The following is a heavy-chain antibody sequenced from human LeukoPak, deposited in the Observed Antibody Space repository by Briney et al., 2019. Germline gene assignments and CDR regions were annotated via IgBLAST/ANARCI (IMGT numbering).Heavy chain of an antibody. J-gene: IGHJ4*02. D-gene: IGHD4-17*01. CDR3: ARDFDYGDYNY. CDR1: GYTFTSYD. V-gene: IGHV1-8*01. Sequence: ASVKVSCKASGYTFTSYDINWVRQATGQGLEWMGWMNPNSGNTGYAQKFQGGVTMTRNTSISTAYMELSSLRSDDTAVYYCARDFDYGDYNYWGQGTLVTVSS. CDR2: MNPNSGNT.